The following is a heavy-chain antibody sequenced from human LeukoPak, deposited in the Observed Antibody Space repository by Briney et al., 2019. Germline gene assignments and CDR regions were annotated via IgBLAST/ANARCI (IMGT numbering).Heavy chain of an antibody. CDR2: IYSGGST. CDR1: GFTVSTNY. V-gene: IGHV3-53*01. J-gene: IGHJ2*01. Sequence: GGSLRLSCAASGFTVSTNYMSWVRQAPGKGLEWVSIIYSGGSTYYADSVKGRFTVSRDNSKNTLYLQMNSLRAEDTAVYYRARVGDHYHWYFDLWGRGTLVTVSS. CDR3: ARVGDHYHWYFDL. D-gene: IGHD3-10*01.